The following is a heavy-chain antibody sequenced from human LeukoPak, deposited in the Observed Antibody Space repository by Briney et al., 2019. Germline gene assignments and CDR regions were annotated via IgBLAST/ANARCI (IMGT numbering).Heavy chain of an antibody. Sequence: ASVKVSCKASGGTFSNYAINWVRQAPGQGLEWMGRITPILGLINYAQKFQGRVTITVDKSTSTGYMEVTGLRSDDTAIYYCARGRGSRTGYNGDYLDYWGQGTLVTVSS. D-gene: IGHD5-18*01. CDR1: GGTFSNYA. CDR3: ARGRGSRTGYNGDYLDY. V-gene: IGHV1-69*04. CDR2: ITPILGLI. J-gene: IGHJ4*02.